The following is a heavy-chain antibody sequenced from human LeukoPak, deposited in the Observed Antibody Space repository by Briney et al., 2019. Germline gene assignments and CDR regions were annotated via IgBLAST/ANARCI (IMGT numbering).Heavy chain of an antibody. Sequence: PSDTLSLTCAVYGRSFSGYYWRWLRQPPGKGLEWIGEINHSGSPNYNTSLTSRVTISVDTSKNQFFLRLSWVTAADTAVYNCARRPGYYYGSGSYQSSLTYWGKETLFTVSS. CDR3: ARRPGYYYGSGSYQSSLTY. V-gene: IGHV4-34*01. CDR1: GRSFSGYY. CDR2: INHSGSP. D-gene: IGHD3-10*01. J-gene: IGHJ4*02.